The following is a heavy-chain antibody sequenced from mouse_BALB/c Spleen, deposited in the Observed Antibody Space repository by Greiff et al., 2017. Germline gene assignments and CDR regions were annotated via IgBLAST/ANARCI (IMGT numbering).Heavy chain of an antibody. V-gene: IGHV5-9-3*01. CDR2: ISSGGSYT. Sequence: EVQLVESGGGLVKPGGSLKLSCAASGFTFSSYAMSWVRQTPEKRLEWVATISSGGSYTYYPDSVKGRFTISRDNAKNTLYLQMSRLRSEDTAMYYCARLEGSFAYWGQGTLVTVSA. CDR3: ARLEGSFAY. J-gene: IGHJ3*01. CDR1: GFTFSSYA.